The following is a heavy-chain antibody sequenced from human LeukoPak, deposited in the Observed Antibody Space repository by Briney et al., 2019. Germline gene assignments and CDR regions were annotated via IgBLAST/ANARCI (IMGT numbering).Heavy chain of an antibody. CDR1: GFTFSSYA. J-gene: IGHJ4*02. CDR3: ARDHDGSGSYYLDY. Sequence: GGSLRLSCAASGFTFSSYAMHWVRQAPGKGLEWVAVISYDGSNKYYADSVKGRFTISRDNSKNTLYLQMNSLRAEDTAVYYCARDHDGSGSYYLDYWGQGTLVIVSS. D-gene: IGHD3-10*01. CDR2: ISYDGSNK. V-gene: IGHV3-30-3*01.